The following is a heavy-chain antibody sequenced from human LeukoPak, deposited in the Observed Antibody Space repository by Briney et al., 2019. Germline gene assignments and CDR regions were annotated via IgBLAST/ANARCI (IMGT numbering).Heavy chain of an antibody. CDR3: ARAIKYDSSGYFFDY. CDR2: INPSGGST. J-gene: IGHJ4*02. CDR1: GYTFTSYY. V-gene: IGHV1-46*01. Sequence: ASVKVSCKASGYTFTSYYMHWVRQAPGQGLEWMGIINPSGGSTSYAQKFQGRVTMTRDTSTSTVYMELSSLRSEDSAVYYCARAIKYDSSGYFFDYWGQGTLVTVSS. D-gene: IGHD3-22*01.